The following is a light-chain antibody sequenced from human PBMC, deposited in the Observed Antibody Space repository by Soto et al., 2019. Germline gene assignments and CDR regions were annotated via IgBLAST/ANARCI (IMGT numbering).Light chain of an antibody. J-gene: IGLJ1*01. CDR3: RSYTSSSTYV. V-gene: IGLV2-14*01. CDR1: ISDVGGYNY. Sequence: QSVITQPAAVSGSPGQSSTISCTGPISDVGGYNYVSWYQQHPGKAPKLMIYEVSNRPSGVSNRFSGSKSGNTASLTISGLQAEDEADYCCRSYTSSSTYVFGTGTKVTVL. CDR2: EVS.